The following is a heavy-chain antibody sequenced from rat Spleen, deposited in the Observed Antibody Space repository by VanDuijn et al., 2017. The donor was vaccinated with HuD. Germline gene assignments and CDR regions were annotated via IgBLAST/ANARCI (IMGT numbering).Heavy chain of an antibody. CDR3: ATDPLGGDY. D-gene: IGHD3-8*01. J-gene: IGHJ2*01. Sequence: VQLKESGPGLVQPSQTLSLTCTVSGFSLSSYGVIWVRQPPGKGLEWMGYISYSGSTGYHPSLKSRVSITRDTSKNQFFLQLSSVTTEDTATYYGATDPLGGDYWGQGVMVTVSS. CDR1: GFSLSSYG. V-gene: IGHV3-1*01. CDR2: ISYSGST.